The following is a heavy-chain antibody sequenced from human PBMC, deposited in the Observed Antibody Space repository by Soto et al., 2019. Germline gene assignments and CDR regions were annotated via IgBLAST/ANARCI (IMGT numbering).Heavy chain of an antibody. CDR2: IWYDGSKN. J-gene: IGHJ4*02. D-gene: IGHD3-10*01. Sequence: PRGSLRLSCAASGFTFSSYGMHWVRQAPGKGLEWVTAIWYDGSKNSYADSVKGRFTISRDNSKNTLYLQMNSLRAEDTAVYYCASHKRGGYWGQGTLVTVSS. V-gene: IGHV3-33*01. CDR3: ASHKRGGY. CDR1: GFTFSSYG.